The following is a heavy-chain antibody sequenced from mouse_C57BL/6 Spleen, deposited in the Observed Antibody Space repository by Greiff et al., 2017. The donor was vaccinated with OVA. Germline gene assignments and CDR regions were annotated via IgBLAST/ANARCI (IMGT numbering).Heavy chain of an antibody. CDR3: ARGGLRLYFDY. J-gene: IGHJ2*01. CDR2: IYPRSGNT. CDR1: GYTFTSYG. D-gene: IGHD2-2*01. Sequence: VQRVESGAELARPGASVKLSCKASGYTFTSYGISWVKQRTGQGLEWIGEIYPRSGNTYYNEKFKGKATLTADKSSSTAYMELRSLTSEDSAVYFCARGGLRLYFDYWGQGTTLTVSS. V-gene: IGHV1-81*01.